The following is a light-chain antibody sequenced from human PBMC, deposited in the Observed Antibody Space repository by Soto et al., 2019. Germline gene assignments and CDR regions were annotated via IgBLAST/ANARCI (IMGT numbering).Light chain of an antibody. CDR1: SSNIGSTT. J-gene: IGLJ2*01. Sequence: QSVLTQPPSASGTPGQRVTISCSGSSSNIGSTTVNWYQQLPGTAPKLLIYSNNQRPSGVADRFSGSKSGTSASLAISGLQSEDEAHYYCATWDDSLKNVLFGGGTQLTVL. CDR2: SNN. CDR3: ATWDDSLKNVL. V-gene: IGLV1-44*01.